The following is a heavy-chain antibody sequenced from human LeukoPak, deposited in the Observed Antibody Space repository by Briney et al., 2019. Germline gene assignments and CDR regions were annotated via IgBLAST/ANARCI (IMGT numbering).Heavy chain of an antibody. CDR3: ARDRSSGWSGNWFDP. CDR2: ISSSSSYI. V-gene: IGHV3-21*01. D-gene: IGHD6-19*01. CDR1: GFTFSSYS. Sequence: GGSLRLSCAASGFTFSSYSMNWVRQAPGKGLEWVSSISSSSSYIYYADSVKGRFTISRDNAKNSLYLQMNGLRAEDTAIYYCARDRSSGWSGNWFDPWGQGTLVTVSS. J-gene: IGHJ5*02.